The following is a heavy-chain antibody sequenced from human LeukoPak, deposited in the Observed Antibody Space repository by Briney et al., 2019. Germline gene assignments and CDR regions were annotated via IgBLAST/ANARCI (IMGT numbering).Heavy chain of an antibody. D-gene: IGHD3-9*01. CDR2: IFHSGST. J-gene: IGHJ4*02. V-gene: IGHV4-39*01. CDR1: GDSITNSNFY. Sequence: SEPLSLTCTVSGDSITNSNFYWGWIRHSPGKGLEWIGSIFHSGSTNYNPSLKSRVTISVDTSKNQFYLRVRSVTAAETALYYCAGRGIVTGYFDFWGRGTLVTVSS. CDR3: AGRGIVTGYFDF.